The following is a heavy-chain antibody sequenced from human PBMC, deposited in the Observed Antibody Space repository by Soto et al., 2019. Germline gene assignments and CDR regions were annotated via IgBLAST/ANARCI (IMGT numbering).Heavy chain of an antibody. CDR2: ISGSGDST. CDR1: GFSFSSYA. D-gene: IGHD3-3*01. Sequence: EVQLLESGGGLAQPGGSLRLSCAASGFSFSSYAMSWVRQTPGKGLEWVSTISGSGDSTIYADSVKGRFTLYRDNSKNKLYRQMNTLRAEDTAVYYCATVVTLFGVVPRGPAARWFDPWGQGNLVTVSS. CDR3: ATVVTLFGVVPRGPAARWFDP. J-gene: IGHJ5*02. V-gene: IGHV3-23*01.